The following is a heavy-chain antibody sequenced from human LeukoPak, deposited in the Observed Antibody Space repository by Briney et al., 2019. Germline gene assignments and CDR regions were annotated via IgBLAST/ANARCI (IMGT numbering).Heavy chain of an antibody. CDR2: IHNSGTS. CDR1: GFTFSNAW. J-gene: IGHJ4*02. V-gene: IGHV4-59*01. Sequence: GSLRLSCAASGFTFSNAWMSWVRQPPGKGLEWIGYIHNSGTSTYNLSLKSRVTISADTSKNQFSLKLNSMTTADTAVYYCTRGAGWLIDYWGQGILVTVSS. D-gene: IGHD3-16*01. CDR3: TRGAGWLIDY.